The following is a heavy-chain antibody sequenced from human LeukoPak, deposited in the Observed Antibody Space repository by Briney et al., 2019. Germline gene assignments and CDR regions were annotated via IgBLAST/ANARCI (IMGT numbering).Heavy chain of an antibody. J-gene: IGHJ4*02. CDR2: ILDTGLGT. D-gene: IGHD4-11*01. Sequence: GGSLRLSCVTSGFSFSNFAMTWVRQAPGKGLEWVSTILDTGLGTYYGDSVKGRFTISRDSSKNTLYLQMHSLRAEDTALYYCAKDRGHPSSNYFLDYWGRGTLVTVSS. CDR1: GFSFSNFA. CDR3: AKDRGHPSSNYFLDY. V-gene: IGHV3-23*01.